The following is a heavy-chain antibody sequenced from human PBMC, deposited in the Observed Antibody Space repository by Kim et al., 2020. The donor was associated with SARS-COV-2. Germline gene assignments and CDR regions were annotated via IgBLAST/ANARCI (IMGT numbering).Heavy chain of an antibody. CDR2: IIPILGIA. Sequence: SVKVSCKASGGTFSSYAISWVRQAPGQGLEWMGRIIPILGIANYAQKFQGRVTITADKSTSTAYMELSSLRSEDTAVYYCARERTYCSSTSCYSVRRNWQKYYYMDVWGKGTTVTVSS. CDR1: GGTFSSYA. V-gene: IGHV1-69*04. J-gene: IGHJ6*03. CDR3: ARERTYCSSTSCYSVRRNWQKYYYMDV. D-gene: IGHD2-2*01.